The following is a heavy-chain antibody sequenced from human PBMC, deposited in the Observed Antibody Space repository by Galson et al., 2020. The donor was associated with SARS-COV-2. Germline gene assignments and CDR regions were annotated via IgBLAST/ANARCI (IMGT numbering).Heavy chain of an antibody. CDR3: ARDSRKYDEILSGLDY. V-gene: IGHV3-30*04. J-gene: IGHJ4*02. D-gene: IGHD3-9*01. CDR2: ISYDGSNK. Sequence: GESLKISCAASAITFSSYAMHWVRQAPDKGLEWVAVISYDGSNKVYADSVKGRFTISRDNSKNTLYLQMNSLRGEDTAVYYCARDSRKYDEILSGLDYWGQGTLVTVSS. CDR1: AITFSSYA.